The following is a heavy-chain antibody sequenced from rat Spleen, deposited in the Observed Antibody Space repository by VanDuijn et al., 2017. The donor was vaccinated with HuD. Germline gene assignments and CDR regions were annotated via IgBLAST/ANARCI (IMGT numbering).Heavy chain of an antibody. CDR3: ARSTSYYVMDA. V-gene: IGHV3-3*01. CDR2: INSAGST. J-gene: IGHJ4*01. Sequence: EVQLQESGPGLVKPSQSLSLTCSVTGYSITSSYRWNWIRKFPGNKLEWMGYINSAGSTNYNPSLKSRISITRDTSKNQFFLQVNSVTTEDTATYYCARSTSYYVMDAWGQGASVTVSS. CDR1: GYSITSSYR.